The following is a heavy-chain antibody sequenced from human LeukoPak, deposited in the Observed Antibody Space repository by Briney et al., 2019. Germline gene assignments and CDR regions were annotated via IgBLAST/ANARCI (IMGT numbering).Heavy chain of an antibody. D-gene: IGHD1-26*01. J-gene: IGHJ4*02. CDR1: GYTFTGYY. Sequence: GASVKVSCKPSGYTFTGYYLHWVRQAPGQGLEWMGRINPSTGGTNYAQNFQGRVTMTRDASISTAYMELSRLTSDDTAVYYCARDNDLRPIVGATTFPNEFDYWAREPWSPSPQ. CDR2: INPSTGGT. V-gene: IGHV1-2*06. CDR3: ARDNDLRPIVGATTFPNEFDY.